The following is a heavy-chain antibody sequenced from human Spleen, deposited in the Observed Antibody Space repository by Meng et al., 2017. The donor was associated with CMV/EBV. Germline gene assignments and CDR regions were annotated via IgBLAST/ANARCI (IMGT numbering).Heavy chain of an antibody. D-gene: IGHD2-2*02. J-gene: IGHJ5*02. Sequence: GESLKISCAASGFTFSNYGMHWVRQAPGKGLEWVAFIRYDGSEKYYADSVKGRFTISRDNSKKTLYLQMNSLTTEDTAVYYCARDPGYCSSTSCHTWFDPWGQGTLVTVSS. CDR1: GFTFSNYG. V-gene: IGHV3-30*02. CDR3: ARDPGYCSSTSCHTWFDP. CDR2: IRYDGSEK.